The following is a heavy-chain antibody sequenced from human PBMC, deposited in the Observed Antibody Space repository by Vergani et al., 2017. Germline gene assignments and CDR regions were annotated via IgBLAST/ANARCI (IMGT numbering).Heavy chain of an antibody. D-gene: IGHD2-8*01. V-gene: IGHV4-31*01. Sequence: QVQLQESGPGLVRPSQTLSLTCTVSGGSISSGGYYWSWIRQHPGKGLEWIGYIYYTGSTYYNPSLKSQVSISVVTSKNQFSLKLSSVTAADTAVYYCASSYCTNGVCSNAEYFQHWGQGTLVTVSS. CDR1: GGSISSGGYY. CDR2: IYYTGST. CDR3: ASSYCTNGVCSNAEYFQH. J-gene: IGHJ1*01.